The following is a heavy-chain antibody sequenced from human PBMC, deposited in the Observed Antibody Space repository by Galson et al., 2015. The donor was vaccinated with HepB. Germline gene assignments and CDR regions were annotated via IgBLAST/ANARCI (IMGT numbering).Heavy chain of an antibody. J-gene: IGHJ4*02. CDR1: GFTFSGFS. Sequence: SLRLSCAASGFTFSGFSMNWVRQAPGKGLEWVSFISARSTYIYYAQSVKGRFTISRDNATSSVFLEMNNLRVDVTAVYYCARGLTGDYVFASWGQGTVVTVSS. V-gene: IGHV3-21*06. CDR3: ARGLTGDYVFAS. D-gene: IGHD4-17*01. CDR2: ISARSTYI.